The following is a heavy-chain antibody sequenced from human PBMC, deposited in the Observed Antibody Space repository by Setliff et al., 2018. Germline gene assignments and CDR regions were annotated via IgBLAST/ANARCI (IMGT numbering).Heavy chain of an antibody. CDR2: IHHSGKA. V-gene: IGHV4-38-2*01. CDR1: GFSISSGYY. CDR3: ARAHTWSLPNDNSGYPGWFDP. D-gene: IGHD3-22*01. J-gene: IGHJ5*02. Sequence: SETLSLTCAVSGFSISSGYYWGWIRQPPGKGLEWIVNIHHSGKAYYDPSLKSRVTTSVDTSKNHVSLKLSSVTAADTAVYYCARAHTWSLPNDNSGYPGWFDPWGQGTLVTVSS.